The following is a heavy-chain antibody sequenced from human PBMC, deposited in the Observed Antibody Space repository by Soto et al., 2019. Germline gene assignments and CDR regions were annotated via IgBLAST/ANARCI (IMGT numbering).Heavy chain of an antibody. CDR2: VYHTGGT. V-gene: IGHV4-38-2*02. CDR1: NYSISRGYY. D-gene: IGHD3-9*01. CDR3: ARDLNPMDV. Sequence: KTSETLSLTCVVSNYSISRGYYWGWIRQPPGKGLEWLGHVYHTGGTYYNSSLKSRITMSVDTSKNEFSLRLRSMTAADTAVYFCARDLNPMDVWGQGTTVTVSS. J-gene: IGHJ6*01.